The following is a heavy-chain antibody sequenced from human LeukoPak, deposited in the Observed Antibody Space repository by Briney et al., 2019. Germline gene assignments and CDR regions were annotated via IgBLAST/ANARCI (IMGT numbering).Heavy chain of an antibody. CDR1: GYSFTTYW. D-gene: IGHD6-13*01. CDR3: ARLLGSSSSSWASFDY. CDR2: IYPGDSHT. V-gene: IGHV5-51*01. J-gene: IGHJ4*02. Sequence: GESLKISCKGSGYSFTTYWIGWVRQIPGKGLEWMGIIYPGDSHTMYSPSFRGKVTMSADKSIRTAYLQWSSLKASDTAMYYCARLLGSSSSSWASFDYWGQGTLVTVSS.